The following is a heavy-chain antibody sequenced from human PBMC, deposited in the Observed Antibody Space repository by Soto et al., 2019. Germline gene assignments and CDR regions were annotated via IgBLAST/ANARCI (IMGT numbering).Heavy chain of an antibody. CDR1: GFTFRSYA. V-gene: IGHV3-23*01. CDR2: ISGSGGST. D-gene: IGHD1-7*01. Sequence: GGSLRLSCAASGFTFRSYAMSWVRQAPGKGLEWVSAISGSGGSTYYADSVKGRFTISRGNSKNTLYLQMNSLRAEDTAVYYCAKDRNYPRDQFHYWGQGTLVTVSS. CDR3: AKDRNYPRDQFHY. J-gene: IGHJ4*02.